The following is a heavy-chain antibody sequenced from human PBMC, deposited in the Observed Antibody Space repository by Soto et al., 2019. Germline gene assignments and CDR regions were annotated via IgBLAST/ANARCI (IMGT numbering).Heavy chain of an antibody. V-gene: IGHV4-34*01. CDR1: GGSFSGYY. D-gene: IGHD5-12*01. Sequence: PSETLSLTCAVYGGSFSGYYWNWIRQPPGKGLEWIGEINHSGIASYNPSLKSRVTISVDTSKNELSLNLSSLTAADTAVYYCARGLPGYRVYGYWGQGTLVNVSS. CDR2: INHSGIA. J-gene: IGHJ4*02. CDR3: ARGLPGYRVYGY.